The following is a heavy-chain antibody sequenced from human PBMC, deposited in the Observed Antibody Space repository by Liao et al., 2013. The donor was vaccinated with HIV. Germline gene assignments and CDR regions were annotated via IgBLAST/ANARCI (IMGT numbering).Heavy chain of an antibody. CDR1: GDSFSSYY. Sequence: QVRLQESGPGLVRPSETLSLTCTVSGDSFSSYYWSWIRQPPGKGLEWIGYIYHSGTTNYNPSLMSRVTISLDTSKKQFSLKLTSVTAADTAIYYCARAGRSTFFGWFDPWGQGTRRSPSPQ. CDR3: ARAGRSTFFGWFDP. CDR2: IYHSGTT. D-gene: IGHD3-10*01. V-gene: IGHV4-59*01. J-gene: IGHJ5*02.